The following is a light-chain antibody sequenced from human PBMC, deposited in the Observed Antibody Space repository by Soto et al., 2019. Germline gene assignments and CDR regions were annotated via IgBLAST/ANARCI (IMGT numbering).Light chain of an antibody. CDR2: DVS. J-gene: IGLJ3*02. Sequence: QSVLTQPASTSGSPGQSITISCTGISSDVGGYTYVSWYQQHPGKAPKLMISDVSNRPSGVSNRFSASKSGNTASLTISGLQAEDEADYYCVSYTTTSTLVVFGGGTKLTVL. CDR3: VSYTTTSTLVV. CDR1: SSDVGGYTY. V-gene: IGLV2-14*01.